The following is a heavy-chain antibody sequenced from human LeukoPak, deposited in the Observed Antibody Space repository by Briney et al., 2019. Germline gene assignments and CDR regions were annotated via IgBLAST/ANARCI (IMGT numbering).Heavy chain of an antibody. J-gene: IGHJ4*02. CDR1: GCTFSSYW. D-gene: IGHD1-26*01. V-gene: IGHV3-74*01. Sequence: AGSLRLSCAASGCTFSSYWMHWVRQAPGKGLVWVSRIKSDGSSTDYADSVKGRFTISRDNAKNTLYLQMNGLRAEDTAVYYCATRYSGSDYPGWPFDYWGQGTLVTVSS. CDR3: ATRYSGSDYPGWPFDY. CDR2: IKSDGSST.